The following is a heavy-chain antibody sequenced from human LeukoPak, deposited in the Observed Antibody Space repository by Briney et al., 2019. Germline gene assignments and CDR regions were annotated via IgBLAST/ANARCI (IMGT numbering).Heavy chain of an antibody. CDR1: GGSISSYY. J-gene: IGHJ4*02. CDR2: IYYSGST. D-gene: IGHD5-12*01. CDR3: ARDRYSGYGFDY. V-gene: IGHV4-59*01. Sequence: SETLSLTCTVSGGSISSYYWSWIRQPPGKGLEWIGYIYYSGSTNYNSSLKSRVTISVDTSKNQFSLKLSSVTAADTAVYYCARDRYSGYGFDYWGQGTLVTFSS.